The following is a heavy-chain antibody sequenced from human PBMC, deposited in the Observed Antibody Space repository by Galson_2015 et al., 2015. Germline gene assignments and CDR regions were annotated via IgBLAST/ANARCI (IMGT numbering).Heavy chain of an antibody. CDR2: IYPGDSNI. CDR1: GYSFTNYW. V-gene: IGHV5-51*03. Sequence: QSGAEVKKPGESLTISCKGSGYSFTNYWLGWVRQMPGKGLEWVGVIYPGDSNIRYSPSFQGQVTISADKSISTAYLQWSSLKASDTAIYYCARRYCSGGSCYSSAFDIWGQGTKVTVSS. D-gene: IGHD2-15*01. CDR3: ARRYCSGGSCYSSAFDI. J-gene: IGHJ3*02.